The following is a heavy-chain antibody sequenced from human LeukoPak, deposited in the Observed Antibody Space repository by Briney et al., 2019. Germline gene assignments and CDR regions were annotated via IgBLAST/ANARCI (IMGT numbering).Heavy chain of an antibody. CDR3: ARDRYDSSGYYTDY. J-gene: IGHJ4*02. CDR1: GYTFTGYY. D-gene: IGHD3-22*01. V-gene: IGHV1-2*02. CDR2: INPNSGGT. Sequence: GASVKVSCTASGYTFTGYYMHWVRQAPGQGLEWMGWINPNSGGTNYAQKFQGRVTMTRDTSISTAYMELSRLRSDDTAVYYCARDRYDSSGYYTDYWGQGTLVTVSS.